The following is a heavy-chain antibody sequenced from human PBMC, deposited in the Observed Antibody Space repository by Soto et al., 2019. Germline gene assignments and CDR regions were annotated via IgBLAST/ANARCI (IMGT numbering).Heavy chain of an antibody. CDR2: VYTSDYT. Sequence: SETLSLTCSVSGASIRSYYWHWIRQPPGKGLEWIGYVYTSDYTRYSSSLKSRVTISVDTSKRQFYLRLNSVTAADTAVYYCATRITVFGLLIPPFDPWGQGTQVTVS. J-gene: IGHJ5*02. CDR3: ATRITVFGLLIPPFDP. CDR1: GASIRSYY. D-gene: IGHD3-3*01. V-gene: IGHV4-59*03.